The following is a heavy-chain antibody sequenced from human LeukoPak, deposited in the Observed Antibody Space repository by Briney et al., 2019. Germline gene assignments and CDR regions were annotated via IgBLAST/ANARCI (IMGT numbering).Heavy chain of an antibody. CDR1: GFTFSSYA. CDR3: AKQSAGSSTWYSLHFDY. V-gene: IGHV3-23*01. J-gene: IGHJ4*02. D-gene: IGHD6-13*01. Sequence: GSLRLSCAASGFTFSSYAVTWVRQAPGKGLEWVSVISGSGDNTYYADSVKGRFTVSRDNSKNTLYLQMNSLRAEDTAVYFCAKQSAGSSTWYSLHFDYWGQGTLATVSS. CDR2: ISGSGDNT.